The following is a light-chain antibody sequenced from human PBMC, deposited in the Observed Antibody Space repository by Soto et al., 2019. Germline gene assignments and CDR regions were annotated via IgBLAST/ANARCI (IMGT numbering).Light chain of an antibody. V-gene: IGLV1-44*01. CDR2: TNN. J-gene: IGLJ3*02. Sequence: QSVLTQPPSTSGSPGQRVTISCSRSSSNIGSNTVNWYRQLPGTAPNLLIYTNNQRPSGVPDRFSGSKSGTSASLAISGLQSEDEADYYCAAWDDTLYGWVFGGGTKLTVL. CDR1: SSNIGSNT. CDR3: AAWDDTLYGWV.